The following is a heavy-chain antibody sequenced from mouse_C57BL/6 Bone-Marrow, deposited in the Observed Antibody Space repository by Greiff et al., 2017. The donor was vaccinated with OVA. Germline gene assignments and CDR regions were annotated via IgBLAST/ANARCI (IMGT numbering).Heavy chain of an antibody. Sequence: QVQLQQSGAELVKPGASVKISCKASGYAFSSYWMNWVKQRPGQGLEWIGQIYPGDGDTNYNGKFKGKATLTEDKSSSSAYMQLSSLTSEDSAVYCCARYYGSSPWFAYWGQGTLVTVSA. CDR3: ARYYGSSPWFAY. V-gene: IGHV1-80*01. D-gene: IGHD1-1*01. J-gene: IGHJ3*01. CDR2: IYPGDGDT. CDR1: GYAFSSYW.